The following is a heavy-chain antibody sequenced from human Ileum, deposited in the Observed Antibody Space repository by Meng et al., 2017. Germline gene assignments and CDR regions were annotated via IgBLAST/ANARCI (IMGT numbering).Heavy chain of an antibody. V-gene: IGHV3-73*01. J-gene: IGHJ4*02. CDR2: IRSKANNYAT. CDR3: TRLYSAG. D-gene: IGHD6-13*01. Sequence: GDRVGSGGGGVQPGGSLRLSCVGSGYIFSSRGMHWVRQAPGKGLEWVGHIRSKANNYATAYAASVKGRFTISRDESKNTAYLQMSSLKTEDTAVYYCTRLYSAGWGQGTLVTVSS. CDR1: GYIFSSRG.